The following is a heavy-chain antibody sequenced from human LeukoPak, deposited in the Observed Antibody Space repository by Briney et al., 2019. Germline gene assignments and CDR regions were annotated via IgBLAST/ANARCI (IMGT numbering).Heavy chain of an antibody. CDR1: GYSISSGYY. J-gene: IGHJ6*04. Sequence: PSETLSLTCAVSGYSISSGYYWGWIRQPPGKGLEWIGSIYHSGSTYYNPSLKSRVTISVDTSKNQFSLKLSSVTAADTAVYYCARGVSSSWYYYYYGMDVWGKGTTVTVSS. CDR2: IYHSGST. CDR3: ARGVSSSWYYYYYGMDV. D-gene: IGHD6-13*01. V-gene: IGHV4-38-2*01.